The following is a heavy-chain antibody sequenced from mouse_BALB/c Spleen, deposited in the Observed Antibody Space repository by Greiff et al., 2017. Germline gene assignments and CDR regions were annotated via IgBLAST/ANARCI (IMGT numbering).Heavy chain of an antibody. J-gene: IGHJ4*01. CDR2: IYPGDGDT. D-gene: IGHD3-1*01. CDR1: GYAFSSYW. CDR3: AREGLGYAMDY. Sequence: VQRVESGAELVRPGSSVKISCKASGYAFSSYWMNWVKQRPGQGLEWIGQIYPGDGDTNYNGKFKGKATLTADKSSSTAYMQLSSLTSEDSAVYFCAREGLGYAMDYWGQGTSVTVSS. V-gene: IGHV1-80*01.